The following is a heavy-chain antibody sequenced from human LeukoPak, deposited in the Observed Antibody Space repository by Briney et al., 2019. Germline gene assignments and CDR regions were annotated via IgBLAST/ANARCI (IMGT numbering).Heavy chain of an antibody. J-gene: IGHJ4*02. CDR3: ARERRDTAMGGNYYFDY. Sequence: SETLSLTCTVSGGSISSYYWGWIRQPPGKGLEWIGYIYYSGSTNYNPSLKSRVTISVDTSKNQFSLKLSSVTAADTAVYYCARERRDTAMGGNYYFDYWGQGTLVTVSS. V-gene: IGHV4-59*01. CDR1: GGSISSYY. CDR2: IYYSGST. D-gene: IGHD5-18*01.